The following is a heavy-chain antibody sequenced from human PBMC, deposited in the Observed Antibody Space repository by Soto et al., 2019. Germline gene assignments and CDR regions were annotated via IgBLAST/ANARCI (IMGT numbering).Heavy chain of an antibody. CDR2: IIPIFGTA. CDR1: GGTFSSYA. J-gene: IGHJ4*02. CDR3: ARGRRELTDQSPFGY. D-gene: IGHD1-26*01. V-gene: IGHV1-69*12. Sequence: QVQLVQSGAEVKKPGSSVKVSCKASGGTFSSYAISWVRQAPGQGLEWMGGIIPIFGTANYGQKVQGRVTITADESTSTAYMELSSLRSEDTAVYYCARGRRELTDQSPFGYWGQGTLVTVSS.